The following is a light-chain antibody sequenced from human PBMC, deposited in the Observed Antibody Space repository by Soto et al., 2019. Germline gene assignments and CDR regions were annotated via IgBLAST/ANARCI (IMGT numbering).Light chain of an antibody. CDR2: EVS. Sequence: QSALTQPASVSGSPGQSITISCTGTSSDVGGYNYVSWYQQHPGKAPKLMIYEVSNRPSGVSNRFSGSKSGNTASLTISGLRAEDEADYYCSSYTRRATLVFGGGTKVTVL. CDR3: SSYTRRATLV. CDR1: SSDVGGYNY. V-gene: IGLV2-14*01. J-gene: IGLJ2*01.